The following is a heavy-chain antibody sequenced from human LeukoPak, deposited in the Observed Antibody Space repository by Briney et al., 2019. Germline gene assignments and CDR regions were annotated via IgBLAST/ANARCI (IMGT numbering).Heavy chain of an antibody. Sequence: GVSLALSCGASGFTFSSYAMRWVRQARGKGLEWGADISYEGSKKYYGDSVKGRFTISRDNYKNTLYLQMNSLRAQDTAVYYCAKALIRSYGYYLGYYYGMDVGGKGTTVTVSS. CDR1: GFTFSSYA. D-gene: IGHD4-17*01. CDR2: ISYEGSKK. CDR3: AKALIRSYGYYLGYYYGMDV. V-gene: IGHV3-30*18. J-gene: IGHJ6*04.